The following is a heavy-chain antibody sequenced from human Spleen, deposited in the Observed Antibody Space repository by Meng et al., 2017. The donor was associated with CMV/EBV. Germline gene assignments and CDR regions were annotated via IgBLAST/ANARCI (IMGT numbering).Heavy chain of an antibody. V-gene: IGHV1-69*02. CDR1: GGTFSSYT. Sequence: SVKVSCKASGGTFSSYTISWVRQAPGQGLEWMGRIIPILGIANYAQKFQGRVTITADKSTSTAYMELSSLRSEDTAVYYCASQWQGEWELTHWGQGTLVTVSS. D-gene: IGHD1-26*01. CDR3: ASQWQGEWELTH. CDR2: IIPILGIA. J-gene: IGHJ4*02.